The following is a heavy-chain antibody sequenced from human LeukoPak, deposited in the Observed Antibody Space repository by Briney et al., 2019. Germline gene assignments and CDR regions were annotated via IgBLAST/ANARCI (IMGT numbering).Heavy chain of an antibody. D-gene: IGHD3-22*01. CDR1: GFTFSTYS. Sequence: GGSLRLSCAASGFTFSTYSMNWVRQAPGKGLEWVSSISSSSSHIYYADSVKGRFTISRDNAKNSLYLQMNSLRAEDTAVYYCARDTHSFDSSAPRWGQGTLVTVSS. V-gene: IGHV3-21*01. J-gene: IGHJ4*02. CDR2: ISSSSSHI. CDR3: ARDTHSFDSSAPR.